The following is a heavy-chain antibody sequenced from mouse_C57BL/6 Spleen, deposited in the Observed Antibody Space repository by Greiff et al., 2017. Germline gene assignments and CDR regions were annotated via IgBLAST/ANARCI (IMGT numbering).Heavy chain of an antibody. D-gene: IGHD4-1*01. CDR3: ARSLTPYFDY. J-gene: IGHJ2*01. CDR1: GYAFSSSW. Sequence: VQLQQSGPELVKPGASVKISCKASGYAFSSSWMNWVKQRPGTGLEWIGRIYPGDGDTNYNGKFKGKATLTADKSSSTAYMQLSSLTSEDSAVYFCARSLTPYFDYWGQGTTLTVSS. V-gene: IGHV1-82*01. CDR2: IYPGDGDT.